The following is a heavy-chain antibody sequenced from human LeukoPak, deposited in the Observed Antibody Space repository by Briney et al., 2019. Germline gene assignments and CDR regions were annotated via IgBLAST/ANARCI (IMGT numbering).Heavy chain of an antibody. V-gene: IGHV3-23*01. J-gene: IGHJ6*02. CDR3: AKGMVREFYGMDV. CDR1: GFTFSSYA. Sequence: PGGSLRLSCAASGFTFSSYAMSWVRQAPGKGPEWVSAISGSGGSTYYADSVKGRFTISRDNSKNTLYLQMNSLRAEDTAVYYCAKGMVREFYGMDVWGQGTTVTVSS. CDR2: ISGSGGST. D-gene: IGHD3-10*01.